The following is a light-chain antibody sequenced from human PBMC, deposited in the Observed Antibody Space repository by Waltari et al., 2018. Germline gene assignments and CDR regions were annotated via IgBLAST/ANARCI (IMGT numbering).Light chain of an antibody. V-gene: IGKV3-20*01. CDR2: GTS. J-gene: IGKJ4*01. Sequence: EIVLTQSPRILSLSPGEGATLSCRASESTSRSSLAWYQQKPGQAHRLVIYGTSNRATGIPGRFSGSGSGTDFTLTISRVEPEDFAVYYCQQYGSLFGGGTKVETK. CDR3: QQYGSL. CDR1: ESTSRSS.